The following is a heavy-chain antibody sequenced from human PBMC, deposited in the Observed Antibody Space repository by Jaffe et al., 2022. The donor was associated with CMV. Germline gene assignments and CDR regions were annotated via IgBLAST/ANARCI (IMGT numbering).Heavy chain of an antibody. CDR1: GFTFSSYG. V-gene: IGHV3-33*01. Sequence: QVQLVESGGGVVQPGRSLRLSCAASGFTFSSYGMHWVRQAPGKGLEWVAVIWYDGSNKYYADSVKGRFTISRDNSKNTLYLQMNSLRAEDTAVYYCAREIARGQRKKGYGMDVWGQGTTVTVSS. CDR3: AREIARGQRKKGYGMDV. J-gene: IGHJ6*02. D-gene: IGHD2-21*01. CDR2: IWYDGSNK.